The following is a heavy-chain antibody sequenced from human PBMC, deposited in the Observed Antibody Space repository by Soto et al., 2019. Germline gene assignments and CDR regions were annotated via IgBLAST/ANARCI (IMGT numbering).Heavy chain of an antibody. Sequence: QVQLQESGPGLVKPSQTLSLTCTVSGASISSGGYYWGWICQHPGKGLEWIGFIYYIGTSYYNPSLESRITLSVDTSKNHFSLNLTSVTAADTAVYYCARVLRDVLSDRYYWYFDLWGRSTLVTVSS. CDR2: IYYIGTS. CDR1: GASISSGGYY. D-gene: IGHD3-16*02. V-gene: IGHV4-31*03. J-gene: IGHJ2*01. CDR3: ARVLRDVLSDRYYWYFDL.